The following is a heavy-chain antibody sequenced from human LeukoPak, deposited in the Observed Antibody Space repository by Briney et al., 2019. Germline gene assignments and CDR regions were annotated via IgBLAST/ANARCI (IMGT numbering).Heavy chain of an antibody. V-gene: IGHV3-64D*09. D-gene: IGHD6-19*01. Sequence: GGSLRLSCSASGFTFSTYGMYWVRQAPGKGLEYVSAITSNGGSTYYAGSVKGRFTISRDNSKNTLYLQMSTLRAEDTAVYCCVTRYSSGWYDYWGQGTLVTVSS. J-gene: IGHJ4*02. CDR1: GFTFSTYG. CDR3: VTRYSSGWYDY. CDR2: ITSNGGST.